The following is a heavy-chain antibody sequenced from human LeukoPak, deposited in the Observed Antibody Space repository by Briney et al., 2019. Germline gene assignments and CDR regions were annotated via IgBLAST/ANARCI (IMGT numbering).Heavy chain of an antibody. CDR3: ARVAGEFRDY. D-gene: IGHD3-10*01. CDR1: GPSFNRFW. V-gene: IGHV3-7*01. Sequence: GGSLRLSCTASGPSFNRFWMTWVRQAPGRGLEWVANIKEDGSQKRYVDSVKGRFTISRDNAKKSLYLQMNSLRAEDTAVYYCARVAGEFRDYWGQGTLVTVSS. J-gene: IGHJ4*02. CDR2: IKEDGSQK.